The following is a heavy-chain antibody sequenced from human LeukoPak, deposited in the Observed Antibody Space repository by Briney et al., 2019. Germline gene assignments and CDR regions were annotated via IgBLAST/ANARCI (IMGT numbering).Heavy chain of an antibody. D-gene: IGHD5-18*01. V-gene: IGHV3-23*01. Sequence: GGSLRLSCAASGFTFSSYAMSWVRQAPGKGLGWVSAISGSGGSTYYADSVKGRFTISRDNSKNTLYLQMNSLRAEDTAVYYCAKDQIYSYGFDYWGQGTLVTVSS. J-gene: IGHJ4*02. CDR3: AKDQIYSYGFDY. CDR2: ISGSGGST. CDR1: GFTFSSYA.